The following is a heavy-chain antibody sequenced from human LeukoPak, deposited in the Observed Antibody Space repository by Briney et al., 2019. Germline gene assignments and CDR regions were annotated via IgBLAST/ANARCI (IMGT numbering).Heavy chain of an antibody. Sequence: ASVKVSCKVHGDTVSDLSIHWLRQVPGKGLEWMGGFDPEEVETVYAQKFQGRVTMTEDTSTDTVYMDLSSLRSDDTAFYYCATTEATAAIESGEGTFEIWGQGTMVIVSS. CDR1: GDTVSDLS. V-gene: IGHV1-24*01. CDR2: FDPEEVET. D-gene: IGHD6-13*01. CDR3: ATTEATAAIESGEGTFEI. J-gene: IGHJ3*02.